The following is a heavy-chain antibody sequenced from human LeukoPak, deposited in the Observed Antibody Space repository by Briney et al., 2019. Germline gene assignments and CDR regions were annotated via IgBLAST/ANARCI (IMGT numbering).Heavy chain of an antibody. J-gene: IGHJ4*02. CDR3: AKDGGKWPDS. D-gene: IGHD3-16*01. V-gene: IGHV3-33*06. CDR1: GFTFRTHG. CDR2: ISYDGSSK. Sequence: PGRSLRLSCVASGFTFRTHGIHWVRQAPGKRLEWVAVISYDGSSKQYADSVKGRFTISRDDSKNTLYLQMNSLRADDTAVYYCAKDGGKWPDSWGQGTLVTVSS.